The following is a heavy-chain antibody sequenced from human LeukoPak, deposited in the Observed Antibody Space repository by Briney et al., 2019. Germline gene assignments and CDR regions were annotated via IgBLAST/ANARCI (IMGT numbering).Heavy chain of an antibody. CDR3: AKYSRKSSGASPFDY. J-gene: IGHJ4*02. Sequence: GGSLRLSCAASGFTFSSYGMHWVRQAPGKGLEWVAFIRYDGTNKYYADSVKGRFTISRDNSKNTLDLQMNSLRVEDTAVYYCAKYSRKSSGASPFDYWGQGTRVTVSS. CDR2: IRYDGTNK. V-gene: IGHV3-30*02. CDR1: GFTFSSYG. D-gene: IGHD2-15*01.